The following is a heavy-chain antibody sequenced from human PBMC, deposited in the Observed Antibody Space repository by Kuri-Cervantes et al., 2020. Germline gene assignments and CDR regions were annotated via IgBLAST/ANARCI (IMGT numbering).Heavy chain of an antibody. D-gene: IGHD1-26*01. V-gene: IGHV3-9*01. J-gene: IGHJ3*02. CDR3: AKDVKWELPGGAFDI. Sequence: SLKISCAASGFTFDDYAMHWVRQAPGKGLEWVSGISWNSGSIGYADSVKGRFTISRDNAKNSLYLQMNSLRAEDTALYYCAKDVKWELPGGAFDIWGQGTMVTVSS. CDR1: GFTFDDYA. CDR2: ISWNSGSI.